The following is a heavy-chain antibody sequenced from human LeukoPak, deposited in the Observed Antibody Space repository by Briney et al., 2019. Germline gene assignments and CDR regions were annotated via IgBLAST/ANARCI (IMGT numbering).Heavy chain of an antibody. CDR1: GGSISSYY. CDR3: ARLVGATDFDY. V-gene: IGHV4-30-4*01. D-gene: IGHD1-26*01. J-gene: IGHJ4*02. CDR2: IYYSGST. Sequence: SETLSLTCTVSGGSISSYYWSWIRQPPGKGLEWIAYIYYSGSTYYNPSLKSRVTISVDTSKNQFSLKLSSVTAADTAVYYCARLVGATDFDYWGQGTLVTVSS.